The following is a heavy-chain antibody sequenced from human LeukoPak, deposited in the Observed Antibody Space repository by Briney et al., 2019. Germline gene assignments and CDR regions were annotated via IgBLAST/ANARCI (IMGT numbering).Heavy chain of an antibody. CDR1: GYNFTSYN. Sequence: ASGNLCCYAAGYNFTSYNMHLGRDAPGQGPGWKWIINTSGGSRSYAQKFQDRVSMTRDTSTSTVYMELTRLKSEDTAVYYCAREGVVLVDAVRYYYYGMDVWGQGTTVSDSS. CDR2: INTSGGSR. D-gene: IGHD2-8*01. J-gene: IGHJ6*01. CDR3: AREGVVLVDAVRYYYYGMDV. V-gene: IGHV1-46*01.